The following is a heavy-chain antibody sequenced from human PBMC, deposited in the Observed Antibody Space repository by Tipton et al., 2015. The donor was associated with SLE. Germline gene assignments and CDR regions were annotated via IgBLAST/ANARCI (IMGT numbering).Heavy chain of an antibody. CDR1: GFTFSSYG. CDR2: IRYDGSNK. CDR3: AKAPGIAAAGVLRYFDY. Sequence: SLRLSCAASGFTFSSYGMHWVRQAPGKGLEWVAFIRYDGSNKYYADSGKGRFTISRDNSKKTLYLQMNSLRAEDTAVYYCAKAPGIAAAGVLRYFDYWGQGTLVTVSS. D-gene: IGHD6-13*01. V-gene: IGHV3-30*02. J-gene: IGHJ4*02.